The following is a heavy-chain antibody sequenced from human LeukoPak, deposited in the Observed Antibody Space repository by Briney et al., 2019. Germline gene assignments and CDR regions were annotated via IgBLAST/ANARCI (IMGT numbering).Heavy chain of an antibody. CDR2: ITSSSTTI. CDR3: ARDRSFDH. CDR1: GFTVKDNF. V-gene: IGHV3-11*04. J-gene: IGHJ4*02. Sequence: GGSLRLSCAASGFTVKDNFMSWVRQAPGKGLEWVSYITSSSTTIYYADSVKGRFTISRHNAKNSLYLQMNSLRAEDTAVYYCARDRSFDHWGQGTLVTVSS.